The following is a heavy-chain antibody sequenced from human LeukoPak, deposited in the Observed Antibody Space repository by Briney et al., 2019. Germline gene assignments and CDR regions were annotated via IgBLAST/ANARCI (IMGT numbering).Heavy chain of an antibody. V-gene: IGHV3-7*01. CDR1: GFPFTNYW. D-gene: IGHD3-22*01. CDR3: ARDGYYYDSSGYYPY. Sequence: GGSLRLSCAVSGFPFTNYWLSWVRQAPGKGLEWVANIKEDGSVMYYVDSLKGRFTISRDSAQNSLYLQMNSLRVEDTTVYFCARDGYYYDSSGYYPYWGQGTLVTVSS. CDR2: IKEDGSVM. J-gene: IGHJ4*02.